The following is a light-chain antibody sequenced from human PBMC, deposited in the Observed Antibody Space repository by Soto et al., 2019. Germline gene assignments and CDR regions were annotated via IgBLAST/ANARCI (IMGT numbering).Light chain of an antibody. CDR2: EVN. V-gene: IGLV2-8*01. Sequence: QSVLTQPPSASGSPGQSVTISCAGTSSDVGLYDYVSWYQQHPAKAPKLLIYEVNKRPSGVPDRFSGSKSGNTASLTVSGLQAEDEAHYYCSAYAGRNAVVFGGGTK. CDR3: SAYAGRNAVV. CDR1: SSDVGLYDY. J-gene: IGLJ2*01.